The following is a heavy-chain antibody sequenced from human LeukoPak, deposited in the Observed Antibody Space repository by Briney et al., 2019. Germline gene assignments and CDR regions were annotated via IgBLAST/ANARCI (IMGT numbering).Heavy chain of an antibody. J-gene: IGHJ5*02. CDR3: SRHSYDSSGYYIPTFDP. CDR1: GYSISSGYY. CDR2: TYHSGNT. Sequence: PSETLSLTCAVSGYSISSGYYWGWIRQPPGKGLEWIGTTYHSGNTYYNPSLKSRVTISVDTSKSQFSLTLNFVTAADTAVYYCSRHSYDSSGYYIPTFDPWGQGTLVTVSS. V-gene: IGHV4-38-2*01. D-gene: IGHD3-22*01.